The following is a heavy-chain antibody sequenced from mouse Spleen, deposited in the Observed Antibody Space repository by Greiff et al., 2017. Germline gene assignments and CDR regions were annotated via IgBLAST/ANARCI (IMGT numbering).Heavy chain of an antibody. CDR1: GFSLTSYG. D-gene: IGHD2-14*01. Sequence: QVQLQQSGPGLVQPSQSLSITCTVSGFSLTSYGVHWVRQSPGKGLEWLGVIWSGGSTDYNAAFISRLSISKDNSKSQVFFKMNSLQADDTAIYYCASYYRYDVLDYWGQGTTLTVSS. V-gene: IGHV2-2*01. CDR3: ASYYRYDVLDY. CDR2: IWSGGST. J-gene: IGHJ2*01.